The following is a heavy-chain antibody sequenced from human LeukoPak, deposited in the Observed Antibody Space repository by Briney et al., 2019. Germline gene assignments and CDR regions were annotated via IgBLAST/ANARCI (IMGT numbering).Heavy chain of an antibody. CDR3: ATAPRITMIVVVTSYFDY. Sequence: EASVKVSCKVSGYTLTELSMHWVRQAPGKGLEWMGGFDPEDGETIYAQKFQGRVTMTEDTSTDTAYMELSSLRSEDTAVYYCATAPRITMIVVVTSYFDYWGQGTLVTVSS. CDR1: GYTLTELS. J-gene: IGHJ4*02. CDR2: FDPEDGET. D-gene: IGHD3-22*01. V-gene: IGHV1-24*01.